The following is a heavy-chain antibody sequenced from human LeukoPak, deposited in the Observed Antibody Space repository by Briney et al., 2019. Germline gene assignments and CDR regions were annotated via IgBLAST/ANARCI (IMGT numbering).Heavy chain of an antibody. V-gene: IGHV4-4*07. CDR2: IHNTSNT. CDR3: ARDSEGWGSGYYFYYMDV. Sequence: PSETLSLTCTVSGGSINNYFWSCIRPPAGKGLEWIGRIHNTSNTNYNPSLQSRVTMSLDTSKNHFSLKVSSVTAADTAVYYCARDSEGWGSGYYFYYMDVWGKGTTVTVSS. D-gene: IGHD3-16*01. J-gene: IGHJ6*03. CDR1: GGSINNYF.